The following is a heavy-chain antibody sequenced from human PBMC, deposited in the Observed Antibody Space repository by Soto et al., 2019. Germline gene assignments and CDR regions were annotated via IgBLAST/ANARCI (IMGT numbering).Heavy chain of an antibody. V-gene: IGHV4-59*08. J-gene: IGHJ6*03. CDR2: IYYSGST. D-gene: IGHD3-3*01. CDR3: ARRYDFWSGSKGGYYYYYMDV. CDR1: GGSISSYY. Sequence: QVLLQESGPGLVKPSETLSLTCTVSGGSISSYYWSWIRQPPGKGLEWIGYIYYSGSTNYNPSLKSRVTISVDTSKNQFSLKLSSVTAADTAVYYCARRYDFWSGSKGGYYYYYMDVWGKGTTVTVSS.